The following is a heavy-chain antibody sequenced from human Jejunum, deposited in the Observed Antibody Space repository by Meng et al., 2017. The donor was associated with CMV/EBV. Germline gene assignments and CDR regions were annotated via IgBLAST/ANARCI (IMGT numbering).Heavy chain of an antibody. CDR2: ISWNSGSI. D-gene: IGHD6-19*01. CDR3: AKDTGGTGWYHYFDS. CDR1: GFTFEDYA. V-gene: IGHV3-9*01. J-gene: IGHJ4*02. Sequence: GFTFEDYAMHWVRQAPGKGLEWVSDISWNSGSIGYADSVKGRFTISRDNAKNSLYLQMNSLRAEDTALYYCAKDTGGTGWYHYFDSWGQGTLVTVSS.